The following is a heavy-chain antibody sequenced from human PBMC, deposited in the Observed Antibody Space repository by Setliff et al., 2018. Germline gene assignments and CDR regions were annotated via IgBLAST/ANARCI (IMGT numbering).Heavy chain of an antibody. D-gene: IGHD5-12*01. CDR1: GFTFERNG. Sequence: GGSLRLSCAASGFTFERNGMNWVRQAPGKGLEWVSTINWDGKTTAYADSVEGRFTISRDNANRFLYLHMNSLRADDTALYYCTRFGRDDIGIWGQGTMVTVSS. CDR3: TRFGRDDIGI. V-gene: IGHV3-20*04. J-gene: IGHJ3*02. CDR2: INWDGKTT.